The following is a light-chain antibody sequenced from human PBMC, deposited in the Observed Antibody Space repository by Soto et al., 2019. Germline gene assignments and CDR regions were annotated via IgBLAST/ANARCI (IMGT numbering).Light chain of an antibody. Sequence: EIVWTQSPATLSLSPGERATLSCRGSQSVKTFLVWYQQRPGQAPRLLIHDASHRAAGIPARFSGSVFGTDFTLTISSLETEDAAVYYGQQRSNWPPITFGQGTRLEIK. CDR1: QSVKTF. J-gene: IGKJ5*01. V-gene: IGKV3-11*01. CDR3: QQRSNWPPIT. CDR2: DAS.